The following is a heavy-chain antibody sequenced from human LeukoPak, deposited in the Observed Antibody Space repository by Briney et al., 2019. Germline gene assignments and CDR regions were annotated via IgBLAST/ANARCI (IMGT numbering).Heavy chain of an antibody. D-gene: IGHD3-10*01. CDR3: ARDHGSAYYRAPRH. CDR2: IIPIFGTA. V-gene: IGHV1-69*05. J-gene: IGHJ4*02. Sequence: GASVKVSCKASGGTFSSYAISWVRQAPGQGLEWMGGIIPIFGTANYAQKFQGRVTMTRDTSTRTVYMELSSLRSEDTAVYYCARDHGSAYYRAPRHWGQGTLVTVSS. CDR1: GGTFSSYA.